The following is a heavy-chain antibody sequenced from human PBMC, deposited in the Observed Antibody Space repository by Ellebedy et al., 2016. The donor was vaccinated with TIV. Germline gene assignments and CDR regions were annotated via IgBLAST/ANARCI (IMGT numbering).Heavy chain of an antibody. D-gene: IGHD3-10*01. CDR3: ARDKISHYYGSGSYYREGYYFDY. Sequence: GESLKISCAASGFTVSSNYMSWVRQAPGKGLEWVSVIYSGGSTYYADSVKGRFTISRHNSKNSLYLQMNSLRAEDTAVYYCARDKISHYYGSGSYYREGYYFDYWGQGTLVTVSS. J-gene: IGHJ4*02. CDR2: IYSGGST. CDR1: GFTVSSNY. V-gene: IGHV3-53*01.